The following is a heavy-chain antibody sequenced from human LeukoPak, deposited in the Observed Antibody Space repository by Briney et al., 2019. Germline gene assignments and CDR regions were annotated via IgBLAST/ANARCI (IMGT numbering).Heavy chain of an antibody. V-gene: IGHV3-30-3*01. CDR2: ISYDGSNK. Sequence: GGSLRLPCAACGFTFSIYAVHWVRQAPGEALEWVAVISYDGSNKYYADSVKGRFTISRDNSKNTLSLQMNSLRVEVTAVYYCARDAGLDELDYWGQGTLVTVS. CDR1: GFTFSIYA. J-gene: IGHJ4*02. CDR3: ARDAGLDELDY. D-gene: IGHD3-16*01.